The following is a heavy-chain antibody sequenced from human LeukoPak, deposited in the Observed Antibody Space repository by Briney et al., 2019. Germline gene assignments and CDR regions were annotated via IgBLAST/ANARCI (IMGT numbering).Heavy chain of an antibody. CDR3: AKDWPVSGDHYSPFDY. CDR2: ISRSGGNT. Sequence: GSLRLSCAASGFTFSSHAMCWVRQAPGKGLEWVAAISRSGGNTYYGDSVKGRFTISRDSSKNTLHLQMDSLRAEDTAVYYCAKDWPVSGDHYSPFDYWGQGTLVTVSS. CDR1: GFTFSSHA. D-gene: IGHD4-11*01. V-gene: IGHV3-23*01. J-gene: IGHJ4*02.